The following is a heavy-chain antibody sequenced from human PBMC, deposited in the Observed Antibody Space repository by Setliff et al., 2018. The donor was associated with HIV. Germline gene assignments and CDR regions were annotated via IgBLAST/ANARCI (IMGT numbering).Heavy chain of an antibody. D-gene: IGHD3-16*01. Sequence: PGGSLRLSCEASGFTFSIYNMNWVRQAPGKGLEWVSYISTSGSTIYYADSVKGRFTISRDNGKKSLYLQMDSLRDEDTAVYYCARGGYYYYYYYMDVWGKGTTVTVSS. CDR1: GFTFSIYN. CDR2: ISTSGSTI. V-gene: IGHV3-48*02. J-gene: IGHJ6*03. CDR3: ARGGYYYYYYYMDV.